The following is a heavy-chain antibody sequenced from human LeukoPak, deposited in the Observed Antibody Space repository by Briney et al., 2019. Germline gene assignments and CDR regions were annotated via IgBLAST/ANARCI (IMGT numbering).Heavy chain of an antibody. Sequence: LRLSCAASRFAFSSYAMSWVRQAPGKGLEWIGYIYHSGSTYYNPSLKSRVTISVDRSKNQFSLKLSSVTAADTAVYYCARGGLAYCGGDCYSYWFDPWGQGTLVTVSS. J-gene: IGHJ5*02. V-gene: IGHV4-30-2*01. CDR3: ARGGLAYCGGDCYSYWFDP. CDR1: RFAFSSYA. CDR2: IYHSGST. D-gene: IGHD2-21*02.